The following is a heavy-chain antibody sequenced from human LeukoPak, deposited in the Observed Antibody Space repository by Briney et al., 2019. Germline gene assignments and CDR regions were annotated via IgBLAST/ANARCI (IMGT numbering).Heavy chain of an antibody. CDR3: ARDRGYNLDY. D-gene: IGHD5-24*01. Sequence: GGSLRRSCAASGFTFSSYWMHWVRQAPGKGLVWVSHINSDGSNTNYADSVKGRFTIPRDNAENTLYLQMNSLTAEDTAVYYCARDRGYNLDYWGQGTLVTVSS. V-gene: IGHV3-74*01. J-gene: IGHJ4*02. CDR1: GFTFSSYW. CDR2: INSDGSNT.